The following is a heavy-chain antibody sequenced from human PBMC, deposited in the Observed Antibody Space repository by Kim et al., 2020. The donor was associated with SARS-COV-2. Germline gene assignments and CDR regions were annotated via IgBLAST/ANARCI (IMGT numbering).Heavy chain of an antibody. CDR2: INAGNGNT. V-gene: IGHV1-3*01. CDR1: GYTFTSYA. CDR3: VRTMVRGVPRTYYYDSSGYSPDYYVDY. Sequence: ASVKVSCKASGYTFTSYAMHWVRQAPGQRLEWMGWINAGNGNTKYSQKFQGRVTITRDTSASTAYMELSSLRSEDTAVYYCVRTMVRGVPRTYYYDSSGYSPDYYVDYWGQGTLVTVSS. D-gene: IGHD3-22*01. J-gene: IGHJ4*02.